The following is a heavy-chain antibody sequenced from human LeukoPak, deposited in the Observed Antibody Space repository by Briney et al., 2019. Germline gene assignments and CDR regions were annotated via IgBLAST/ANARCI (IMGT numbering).Heavy chain of an antibody. CDR3: ARDKSRNGGVSDGYFDY. CDR2: ISGVTGNT. D-gene: IGHD5/OR15-5a*01. J-gene: IGHJ4*02. CDR1: GFTFDDYA. V-gene: IGHV3-43*02. Sequence: PGGSLRLSCAASGFTFDDYAMHWVRRAPGKGLEWVALISGVTGNTYYADSVKGRFTISRDNSKNSLYLQMNSVRAEDTAFYYCARDKSRNGGVSDGYFDYWGQGTPVTVSS.